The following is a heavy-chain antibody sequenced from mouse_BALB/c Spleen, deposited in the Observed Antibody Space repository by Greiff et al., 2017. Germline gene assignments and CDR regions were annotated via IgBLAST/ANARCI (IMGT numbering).Heavy chain of an antibody. V-gene: IGHV5-12-1*01. CDR2: ISSGGGST. J-gene: IGHJ2*01. Sequence: DVKLVESGGGLVKPGGSLKLSCAASGFAFSSYDMSWVRQTPEKRLEWVAYISSGGGSTYYPDTVKGRFTISRDNAKNTLYLQMSSLKSEDTAMYYCARGGLLAYWGQGTTLTVSS. D-gene: IGHD2-2*01. CDR1: GFAFSSYD. CDR3: ARGGLLAY.